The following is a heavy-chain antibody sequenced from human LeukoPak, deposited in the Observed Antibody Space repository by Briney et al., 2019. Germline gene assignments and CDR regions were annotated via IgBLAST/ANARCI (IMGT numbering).Heavy chain of an antibody. Sequence: GGSLRLSCAASGFTFDDYAMHWVRQAPGKGLEWVSLISGDGGSTYYADSVRGRFTITRDNSKNTLYLQMSGLRAEDTALYYCAKDKPSSGWSFDYWGPGTLVTVSS. D-gene: IGHD6-19*01. J-gene: IGHJ4*02. V-gene: IGHV3-43*02. CDR2: ISGDGGST. CDR3: AKDKPSSGWSFDY. CDR1: GFTFDDYA.